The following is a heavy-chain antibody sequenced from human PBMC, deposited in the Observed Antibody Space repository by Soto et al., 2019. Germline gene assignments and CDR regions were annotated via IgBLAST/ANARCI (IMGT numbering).Heavy chain of an antibody. D-gene: IGHD7-27*01. CDR3: ARTSPDLGYYYYGMDV. V-gene: IGHV1-8*01. CDR2: MNPNSGNT. J-gene: IGHJ6*02. Sequence: QVQLVQSGAEVKKPGASVKVSCKASGYTFTSYDINWVRQATGQGLEWMGWMNPNSGNTGYAQKFQGRVTMTRNTSISTAYMELSSLRSEDTAVYYCARTSPDLGYYYYGMDVWGQGTTVTVSS. CDR1: GYTFTSYD.